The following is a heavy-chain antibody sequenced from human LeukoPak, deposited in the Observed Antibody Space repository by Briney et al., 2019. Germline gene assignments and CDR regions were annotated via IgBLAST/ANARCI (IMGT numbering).Heavy chain of an antibody. CDR2: ISWNSGSI. V-gene: IGHV3-9*01. Sequence: GGSLRLSCTASGFTFDDYGMHWVRQAPGKGLEWVAGISWNSGSIDYADSVKGRFTISRDNPKNTLYLQMNSLRAEDTAVYYCARSPPNYYDSSGYYYEDYYYYGMDVWGQGTTVTVSS. J-gene: IGHJ6*02. D-gene: IGHD3-22*01. CDR3: ARSPPNYYDSSGYYYEDYYYYGMDV. CDR1: GFTFDDYG.